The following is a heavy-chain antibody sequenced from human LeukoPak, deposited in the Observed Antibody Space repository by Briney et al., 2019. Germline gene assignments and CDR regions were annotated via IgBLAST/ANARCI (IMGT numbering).Heavy chain of an antibody. D-gene: IGHD4-17*01. CDR1: GYTFTSYG. CDR2: ISAYNGNT. J-gene: IGHJ3*02. Sequence: GASVKVSRKASGYTFTSYGISWVRQAPGQGLEWMGWISAYNGNTNYAQKLQGRVTMTTDTSTSTAYMELRSLRSDDTAVYYCATYDYGDYDHAFDIWGQGTMVTVSS. CDR3: ATYDYGDYDHAFDI. V-gene: IGHV1-18*01.